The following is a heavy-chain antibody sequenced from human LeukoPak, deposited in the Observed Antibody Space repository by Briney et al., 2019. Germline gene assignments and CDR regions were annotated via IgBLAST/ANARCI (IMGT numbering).Heavy chain of an antibody. Sequence: GGSLRLSCAASGFTFSSYAMSWVRQAPGKGLEWVLAISGSGGSTYYADSVKGRFTISRDNSKNTLYLQMNSLRAEDTAVYYCAKDRVAARPIYYFDYWGQGTLVTVSS. CDR2: ISGSGGST. J-gene: IGHJ4*02. D-gene: IGHD6-6*01. CDR3: AKDRVAARPIYYFDY. V-gene: IGHV3-23*01. CDR1: GFTFSSYA.